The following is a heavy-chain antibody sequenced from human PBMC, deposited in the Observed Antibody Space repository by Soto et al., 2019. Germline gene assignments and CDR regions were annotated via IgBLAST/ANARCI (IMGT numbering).Heavy chain of an antibody. CDR3: ARDRLELEMAKALDDFDI. Sequence: GGSLRLSCAASGFTFSSYGMHWVRQAPGKGLEWVAVIWYDGSNKYYADSVKGRFTISRDNSKNTLYLQMNSLRAEDTAVYYCARDRLELEMAKALDDFDIWGQGTMVTVSS. CDR1: GFTFSSYG. CDR2: IWYDGSNK. V-gene: IGHV3-33*01. J-gene: IGHJ3*02. D-gene: IGHD3-16*01.